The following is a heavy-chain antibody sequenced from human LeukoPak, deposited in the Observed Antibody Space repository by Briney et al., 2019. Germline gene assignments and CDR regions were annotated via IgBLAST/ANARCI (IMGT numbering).Heavy chain of an antibody. J-gene: IGHJ5*02. V-gene: IGHV1-18*01. D-gene: IGHD2-2*01. CDR1: GYTFTSYG. CDR2: ISAYNGNT. CDR3: ARGVVLGYCSSTSCFWFGP. Sequence: ASVKVSCKASGYTFTSYGISWVRQAPGQGLEWMGWISAYNGNTNYAQKLQGRVTMTTDTSTSTAYMELRSLRSDDTAVYYCARGVVLGYCSSTSCFWFGPWGQGTLVTVSS.